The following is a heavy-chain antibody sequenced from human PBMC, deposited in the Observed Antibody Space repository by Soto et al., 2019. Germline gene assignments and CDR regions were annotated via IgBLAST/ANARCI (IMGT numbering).Heavy chain of an antibody. V-gene: IGHV2-70*11. CDR1: GFSLSTSGMC. D-gene: IGHD5-18*01. CDR3: ARIYGGWGYSYGPFDY. CDR2: IDWDDDK. Sequence: SGHTLVNPTQTLTLTCTFSGFSLSTSGMCVSWIRQPPGKALEWLARIDWDDDKYYSTSLKTRLTISKDTSKNQVVLTMTNMDPVDTATYYCARIYGGWGYSYGPFDYWGQGALVTVSS. J-gene: IGHJ4*02.